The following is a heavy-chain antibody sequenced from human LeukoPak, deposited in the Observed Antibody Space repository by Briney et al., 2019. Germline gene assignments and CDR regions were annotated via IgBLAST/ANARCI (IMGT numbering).Heavy chain of an antibody. Sequence: GGSLRLSCAASGFTVSSNYMSWVRQAPGKGLEWVSVIYSGGSTYYADSVKGRFTISRDNSENTLYLQMNSLRAEDTAVYYCARDRGLGGYYGSGTYSDAFDVWGQGTMVTVSS. J-gene: IGHJ3*01. CDR3: ARDRGLGGYYGSGTYSDAFDV. D-gene: IGHD3-10*01. V-gene: IGHV3-66*01. CDR1: GFTVSSNY. CDR2: IYSGGST.